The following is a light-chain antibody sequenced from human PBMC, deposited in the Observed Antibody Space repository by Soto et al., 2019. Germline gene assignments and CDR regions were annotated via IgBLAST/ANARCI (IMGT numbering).Light chain of an antibody. V-gene: IGKV3-15*01. Sequence: EIVMTQSPDTQSVSPGERATLSCRASQSISSNLAWYQQKPGQAPRLVIFGASTRATGIPARYSGSRSGTEFTLTISSLQSEDFAVYYCQQYNNWPPITFGQGTRLEIK. CDR2: GAS. CDR1: QSISSN. CDR3: QQYNNWPPIT. J-gene: IGKJ5*01.